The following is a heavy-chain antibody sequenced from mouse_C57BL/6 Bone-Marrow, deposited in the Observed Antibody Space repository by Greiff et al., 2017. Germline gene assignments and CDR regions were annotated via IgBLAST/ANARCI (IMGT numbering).Heavy chain of an antibody. V-gene: IGHV1-82*01. CDR1: GYAFSSSW. CDR3: ARDYYGSSYLYAMDY. CDR2: IYPGDGDT. Sequence: QVQLQQSGPELVKPGASVKISCKASGYAFSSSWMNWVKQRPGKGLEWIGRIYPGDGDTNYNGKFKGKATLTADKSSSTAYMQLSSLTSEDSAVYFCARDYYGSSYLYAMDYWGQGTSGTVSS. D-gene: IGHD1-1*01. J-gene: IGHJ4*01.